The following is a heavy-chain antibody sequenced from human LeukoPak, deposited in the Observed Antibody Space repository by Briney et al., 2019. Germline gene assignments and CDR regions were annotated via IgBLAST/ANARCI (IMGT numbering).Heavy chain of an antibody. Sequence: GGSLRLSCASSGFTVSTNYMSGVRQAPGRGLEWVSVIYSGGNTYYADSVKGRFTISIDNSKNTLYLQMNSLRADDTAVYYCERDSGTTVGYIDYWRQGTLVTVSS. CDR1: GFTVSTNY. CDR2: IYSGGNT. V-gene: IGHV3-66*01. J-gene: IGHJ4*02. D-gene: IGHD4-23*01. CDR3: ERDSGTTVGYIDY.